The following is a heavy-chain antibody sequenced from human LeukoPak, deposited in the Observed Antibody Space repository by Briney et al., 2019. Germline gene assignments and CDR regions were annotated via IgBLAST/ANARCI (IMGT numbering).Heavy chain of an antibody. V-gene: IGHV3-7*01. J-gene: IGHJ4*02. CDR1: GFTFSIYW. D-gene: IGHD4-17*01. Sequence: GGSLTLSCAASGFTFSIYWVRWVRHAPEGGREWVVSRKQDGSVSQYVESVKGRFSISRENAKNSRFLQMNRLRVEDTAVYSCKIDYGDYLDYGGQGTVVSV. CDR3: KIDYGDYLDY. CDR2: RKQDGSVS.